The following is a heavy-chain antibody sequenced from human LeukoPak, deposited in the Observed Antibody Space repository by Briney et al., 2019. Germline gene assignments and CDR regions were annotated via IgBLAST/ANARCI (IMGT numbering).Heavy chain of an antibody. Sequence: GGSLRLSCAASGFTFSSYWMSWVRQAPGKGLVWVSRINSDGSSTSYADSVKGRFTISRDNAKNTLYLQMNSLRAEDTAVYYCARDHQLGYDRNPKPGDAFDIWGQGTMVTVSS. V-gene: IGHV3-74*01. D-gene: IGHD3-22*01. CDR3: ARDHQLGYDRNPKPGDAFDI. CDR1: GFTFSSYW. J-gene: IGHJ3*02. CDR2: INSDGSST.